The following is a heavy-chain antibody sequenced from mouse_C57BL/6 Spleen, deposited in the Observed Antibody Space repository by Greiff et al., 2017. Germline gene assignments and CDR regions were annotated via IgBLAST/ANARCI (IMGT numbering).Heavy chain of an antibody. D-gene: IGHD2-10*01. Sequence: VKLKESGPGLVAPSQSLSITCTVSGFSLTSYGVHWVRQPPGKGLDWLVVRWSDGSTTYNSALKSRLSISKDNSKSQVFLKMNSLQADDTAMYYCARQSPYYGNYYAMDYWGQGTSVTVAT. CDR3: ARQSPYYGNYYAMDY. J-gene: IGHJ4*01. CDR2: RWSDGST. CDR1: GFSLTSYG. V-gene: IGHV2-6-1*01.